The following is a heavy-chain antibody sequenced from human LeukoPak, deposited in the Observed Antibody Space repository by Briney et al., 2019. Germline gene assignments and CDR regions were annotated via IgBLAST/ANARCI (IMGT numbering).Heavy chain of an antibody. Sequence: VASVKVSCKASGYTFTSYDINWVRQATGQGLEWMGWMNPNSGNTGYAQKFQGRVTMTRNTSISTAYMELSSLRSEDTAVYYCARGRRTTVVTPGVQRHFQHWGQGTLVTVSS. V-gene: IGHV1-8*01. D-gene: IGHD4-23*01. CDR2: MNPNSGNT. CDR3: ARGRRTTVVTPGVQRHFQH. J-gene: IGHJ1*01. CDR1: GYTFTSYD.